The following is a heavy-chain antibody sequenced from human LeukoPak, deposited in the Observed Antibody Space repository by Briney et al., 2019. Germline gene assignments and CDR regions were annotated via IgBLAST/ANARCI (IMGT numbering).Heavy chain of an antibody. CDR1: GFTFSSYS. D-gene: IGHD4-17*01. J-gene: IGHJ4*02. CDR2: ISSSSSYI. V-gene: IGHV3-21*01. Sequence: GGSLRLSCAASGFTFSSYSTNWVRQAPGKGLEWVSSISSSSSYIYYADSVKGRFTISRDNAKNSLYLQMNSLRAEDTAVYYCARDSTVTTSATWGYWGQGTLVTVSS. CDR3: ARDSTVTTSATWGY.